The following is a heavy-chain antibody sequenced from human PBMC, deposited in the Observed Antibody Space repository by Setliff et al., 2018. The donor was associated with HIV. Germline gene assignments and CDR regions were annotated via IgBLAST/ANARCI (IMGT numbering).Heavy chain of an antibody. CDR2: MYYSGKT. D-gene: IGHD3-22*01. J-gene: IGHJ1*01. Sequence: SETLSLTCTVSGGSIARSYLYWGWIRQPPGKGLEWIGTMYYSGKTFYIPSLQSRVTISADTSKNQFSLKLTSVTAADTAIYYCARAHDIRGFGYNLQHWGQGTLVTVSS. CDR3: ARAHDIRGFGYNLQH. CDR1: GGSIARSYLY. V-gene: IGHV4-39*07.